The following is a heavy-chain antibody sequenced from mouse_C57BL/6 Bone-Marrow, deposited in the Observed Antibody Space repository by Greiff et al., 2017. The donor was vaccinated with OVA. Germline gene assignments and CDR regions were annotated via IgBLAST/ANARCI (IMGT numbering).Heavy chain of an antibody. Sequence: EVQVVESEGGLVQPGRSMKLSCTASGFTFSDYYMAWVRQVPEKGLEWVANINYDGSSTYYLDSLKSRFIISRDNAKNILYLQMSSLKSEDTATYYCARDRGDYSNYFDYWGQGTTLTVSS. CDR3: ARDRGDYSNYFDY. V-gene: IGHV5-16*01. J-gene: IGHJ2*01. CDR1: GFTFSDYY. CDR2: INYDGSST. D-gene: IGHD2-5*01.